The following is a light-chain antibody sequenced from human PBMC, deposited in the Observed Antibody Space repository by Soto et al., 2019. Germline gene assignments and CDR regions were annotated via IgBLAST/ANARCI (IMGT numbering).Light chain of an antibody. J-gene: IGKJ4*01. CDR3: KQYNNWPAP. V-gene: IGKV3-15*01. CDR2: GAS. CDR1: QSVSSN. Sequence: EIVMTQSPATLSVSPGERATLSCRASQSVSSNLAWYQQKPGQAPRLLIYGASTRATGIPARFSGSGSGTEFTLTISSLQSEDFAGYYCKQYNNWPAPFVGGT.